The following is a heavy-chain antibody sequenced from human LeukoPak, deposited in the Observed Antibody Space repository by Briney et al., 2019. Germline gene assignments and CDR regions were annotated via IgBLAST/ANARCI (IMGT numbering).Heavy chain of an antibody. Sequence: SETLSLTCTVSGGSISSGSYYWSWIRQPAGKGLEWIGRIYTSGSTNYSPSLKSRVTISVDTSKNQFSLKLSSVTAADTAVYYCASEGWHYFDYWGQGTLVTVSS. CDR2: IYTSGST. D-gene: IGHD2-15*01. CDR3: ASEGWHYFDY. V-gene: IGHV4-61*02. CDR1: GGSISSGSYY. J-gene: IGHJ4*02.